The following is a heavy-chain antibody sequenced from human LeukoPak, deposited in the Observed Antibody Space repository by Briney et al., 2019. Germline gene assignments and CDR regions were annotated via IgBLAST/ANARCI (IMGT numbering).Heavy chain of an antibody. Sequence: GTSLRLSCAASGFTFSSYSMHWVRQAPGKGLEWVTVISYDGSHKFHADSVRGRFTISRDNSKNTLYLHMNSLTTEDTAVYYCARAYTTSPGSYLQHWGQGTLVTVSS. CDR1: GFTFSSYS. CDR3: ARAYTTSPGSYLQH. V-gene: IGHV3-30*04. CDR2: ISYDGSHK. J-gene: IGHJ1*01. D-gene: IGHD6-6*01.